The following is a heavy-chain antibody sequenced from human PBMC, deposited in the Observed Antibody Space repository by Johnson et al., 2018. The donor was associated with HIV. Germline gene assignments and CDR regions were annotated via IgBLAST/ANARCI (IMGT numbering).Heavy chain of an antibody. V-gene: IGHV3-15*01. Sequence: MSWVRQGPGQGLEWVGRIKSKTEGGTTDYAAPVKGRFTISRDNSKNTVYLQMNSLRAEDTAVYYCVTLVVAPPFDIWGQGTMVTVSS. CDR3: VTLVVAPPFDI. J-gene: IGHJ3*02. D-gene: IGHD2-15*01. CDR2: IKSKTEGGTT.